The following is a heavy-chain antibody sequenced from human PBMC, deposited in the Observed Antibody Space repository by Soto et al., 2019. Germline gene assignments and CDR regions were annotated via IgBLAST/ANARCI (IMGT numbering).Heavy chain of an antibody. CDR2: ICYSDT. V-gene: IGHV4-59*01. D-gene: IGHD1-1*01. J-gene: IGHJ4*02. CDR3: ATGDFNNSWNDGHYDY. Sequence: SETLSLTCSVSVGSFSSFCWSWIRQSPGKGLEWIGYICYSDTNYNPSHKSRVIISADTTKNQFSLKLSSVTAADTAVYYCATGDFNNSWNDGHYDYWGQGILVTVSS. CDR1: VGSFSSFC.